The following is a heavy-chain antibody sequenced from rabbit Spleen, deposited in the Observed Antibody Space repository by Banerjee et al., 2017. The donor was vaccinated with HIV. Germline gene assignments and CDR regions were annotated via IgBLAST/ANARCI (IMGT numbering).Heavy chain of an antibody. D-gene: IGHD6-1*01. CDR2: IDGGSSGTT. CDR3: ARSYVNYVGYGYGDL. Sequence: QSLEESGGDLVKPGASLTLTCTASGFSFSSDYYMCWVRQAPGKGPEWIACIDGGSSGTTAYASWAKGRFTISKTSSTTVSLQMTSLTAADTATYFCARSYVNYVGYGYGDLWGPGTLVTVS. CDR1: GFSFSSDYY. V-gene: IGHV1S40*01. J-gene: IGHJ4*01.